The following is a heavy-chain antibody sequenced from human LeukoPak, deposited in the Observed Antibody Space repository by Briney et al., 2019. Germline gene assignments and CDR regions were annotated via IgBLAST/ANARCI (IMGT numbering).Heavy chain of an antibody. Sequence: GASVKVSCKVSGYTLTELSMHWVRQAPGKGLEWMGGFDPEDGETIYAQKFQGRVTMTEDTSTDTAYMELSSLGSEDTAVYYCATRPGITGSFDPWGQGTLVTVSS. CDR1: GYTLTELS. V-gene: IGHV1-24*01. CDR3: ATRPGITGSFDP. J-gene: IGHJ5*02. CDR2: FDPEDGET. D-gene: IGHD1-20*01.